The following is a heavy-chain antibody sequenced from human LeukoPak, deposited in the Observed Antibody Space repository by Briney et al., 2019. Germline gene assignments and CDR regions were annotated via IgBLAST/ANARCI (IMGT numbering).Heavy chain of an antibody. Sequence: GDSLRLSCAASGFTFTKYWMTWVRQAPGKGLEWVAVISYDGSNKYYADSVKGRFTISRDNSKNTLYLQMNSLRAEDTAVYYCASGGGKGYYFDYWGQGTLVTVSS. CDR2: ISYDGSNK. CDR3: ASGGGKGYYFDY. D-gene: IGHD4-23*01. V-gene: IGHV3-30*03. J-gene: IGHJ4*02. CDR1: GFTFTKYW.